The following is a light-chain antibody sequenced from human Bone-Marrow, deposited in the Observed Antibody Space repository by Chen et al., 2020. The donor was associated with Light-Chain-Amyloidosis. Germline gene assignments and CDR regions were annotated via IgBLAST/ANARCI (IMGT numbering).Light chain of an antibody. CDR1: SSDVGGYNY. V-gene: IGLV2-14*03. Sequence: QSALTQPASVSGSPGQSITISCTETSSDVGGYNYVSWYQQHPGKAPKLMIYAVRNRPSGVSNRFSGSKSGNTASLTISGLQAEDEADYYCSSDTSSSTLVFGGGTKLTVL. J-gene: IGLJ3*02. CDR2: AVR. CDR3: SSDTSSSTLV.